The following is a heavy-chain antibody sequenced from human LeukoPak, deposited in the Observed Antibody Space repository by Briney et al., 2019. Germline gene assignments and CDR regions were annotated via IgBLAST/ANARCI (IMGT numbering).Heavy chain of an antibody. CDR3: AKGHSAHGTGFDY. D-gene: IGHD1-1*01. J-gene: IGHJ4*02. Sequence: GGSLRLSCAASGFTFSSCEMNWVRQAPGKGLEWVSTISDSGDTTYYADSVKGRFTISRDNLKNTLYVQMNSLRVEDTAVYYCAKGHSAHGTGFDYWGQGTLVIVSS. V-gene: IGHV3-23*01. CDR1: GFTFSSCE. CDR2: ISDSGDTT.